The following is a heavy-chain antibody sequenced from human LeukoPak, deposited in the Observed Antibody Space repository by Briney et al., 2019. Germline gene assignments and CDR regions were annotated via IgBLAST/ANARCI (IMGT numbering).Heavy chain of an antibody. CDR1: GYTFTSYG. D-gene: IGHD5-18*01. V-gene: IGHV1-18*01. J-gene: IGHJ6*02. CDR3: ARGSHSNTAMVTESLYYYYYGMDV. CDR2: ISAYNGNT. Sequence: ASVKVSCKASGYTFTSYGISWVRQAPGQGLEWMGWISAYNGNTNYAQKLQGRVTMTTDTSTSTAYMELRSLRSDDTAVYYCARGSHSNTAMVTESLYYYYYGMDVWGQGTTVTVSS.